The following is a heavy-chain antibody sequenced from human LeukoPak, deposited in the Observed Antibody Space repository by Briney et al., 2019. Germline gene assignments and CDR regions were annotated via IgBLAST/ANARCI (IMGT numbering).Heavy chain of an antibody. CDR1: GYTLTELS. CDR3: ATAGIAAAGTLDY. V-gene: IGHV1-24*01. Sequence: ASVKVSCKVSGYTLTELSMHWVRQAPGKGLEWMGGFDSEDGETIYAQEFQGRVTMTEDKSTDTAYMELSSLRSEDTAVYYCATAGIAAAGTLDYWGQGTLVTVSS. CDR2: FDSEDGET. J-gene: IGHJ4*02. D-gene: IGHD6-13*01.